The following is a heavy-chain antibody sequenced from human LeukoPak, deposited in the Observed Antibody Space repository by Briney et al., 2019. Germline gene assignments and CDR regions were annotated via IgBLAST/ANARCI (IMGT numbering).Heavy chain of an antibody. D-gene: IGHD1-14*01. Sequence: GGSLRHSCAASGFTFSSYGMSWVRQAPGKGLEWVATIHKDGGEKWYVDSVKGRVTISRDNVRNSLYLQMNSLRAEDTAVYYCAREEPWGSAYGDVWAKGTTVTVSS. J-gene: IGHJ6*03. V-gene: IGHV3-7*01. CDR1: GFTFSSYG. CDR2: IHKDGGEK. CDR3: AREEPWGSAYGDV.